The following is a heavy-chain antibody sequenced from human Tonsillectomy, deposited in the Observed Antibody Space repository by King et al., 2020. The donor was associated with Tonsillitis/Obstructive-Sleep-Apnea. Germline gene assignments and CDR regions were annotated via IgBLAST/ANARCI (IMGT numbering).Heavy chain of an antibody. J-gene: IGHJ1*01. CDR2: ISGSGGST. CDR1: GFTFTNYA. V-gene: IGHV3-23*04. Sequence: VQLVESGGGLVQPGGSLRLSCAASGFTFTNYAMNWVRQAPGKGLEWVPAISGSGGSTYYADSVKGRFTISRDNSKNTLYLQMNRLRAEDTALYYCAPPRDYDWNYEYFQHWGQGTLVTVSS. CDR3: APPRDYDWNYEYFQH. D-gene: IGHD1-7*01.